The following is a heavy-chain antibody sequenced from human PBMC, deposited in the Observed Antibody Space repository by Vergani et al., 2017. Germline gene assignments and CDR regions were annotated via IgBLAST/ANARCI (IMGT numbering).Heavy chain of an antibody. V-gene: IGHV5-51*03. CDR1: GYSFTSYW. Sequence: EVQLVQSGAEVKTPGESLKISCKGSGYSFTSYWIGWVRQLPGKGLEWMGIIYPGDSDTRYSPSFQGQVTISADKSISTAYLQWSSLKASDTAMYYCARLTYSSGWYQHPHSYDYYMDVWGKGTTVTVSS. CDR2: IYPGDSDT. CDR3: ARLTYSSGWYQHPHSYDYYMDV. J-gene: IGHJ6*03. D-gene: IGHD6-19*01.